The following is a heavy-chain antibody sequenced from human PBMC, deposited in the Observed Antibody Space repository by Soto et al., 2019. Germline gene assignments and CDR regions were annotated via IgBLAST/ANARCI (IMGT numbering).Heavy chain of an antibody. D-gene: IGHD3-22*01. Sequence: QVQLVESGGDLVKPEGSLRLSCAASGFTFSDYYMSWIRQAPGKGLEWDSYISSSGSTIYYADSVKGRFTISRDNAKNSMYLQMNSLGAERSAGYYCARSHLYYDSSGYPDYWGQGTLVTVSS. CDR3: ARSHLYYDSSGYPDY. V-gene: IGHV3-11*01. J-gene: IGHJ4*02. CDR1: GFTFSDYY. CDR2: ISSSGSTI.